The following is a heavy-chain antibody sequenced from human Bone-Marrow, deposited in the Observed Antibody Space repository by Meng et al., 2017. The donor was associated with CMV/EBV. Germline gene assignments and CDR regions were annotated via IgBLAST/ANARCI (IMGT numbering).Heavy chain of an antibody. CDR1: GFTFSSYA. Sequence: GESLKISCAASGFTFSSYAMHWVRQAPGKGLEWVAVISYDGSNKYYADSVKGRFTISRDNSKNTLYLQMNSLRAEDTAVYYCARDGYYYDFWSGYYRGNYYYGMDVWGQGTTVTVYS. V-gene: IGHV3-30*04. D-gene: IGHD3-3*01. CDR3: ARDGYYYDFWSGYYRGNYYYGMDV. CDR2: ISYDGSNK. J-gene: IGHJ6*02.